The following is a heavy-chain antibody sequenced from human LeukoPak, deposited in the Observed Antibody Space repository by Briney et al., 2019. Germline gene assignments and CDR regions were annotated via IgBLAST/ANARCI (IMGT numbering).Heavy chain of an antibody. CDR1: GYTFTSYY. D-gene: IGHD3-9*01. J-gene: IGHJ2*01. CDR2: INPNSGGT. V-gene: IGHV1-2*02. CDR3: ARDGYYDILTGVAWYFDL. Sequence: ASVKVSCKASGYTFTSYYMHWVRQAPGQGLEWMGWINPNSGGTNYAQKFQGRVTMTRDTSISTAYMELSRLRSDDTAVYYCARDGYYDILTGVAWYFDLWGRGTLVTVSS.